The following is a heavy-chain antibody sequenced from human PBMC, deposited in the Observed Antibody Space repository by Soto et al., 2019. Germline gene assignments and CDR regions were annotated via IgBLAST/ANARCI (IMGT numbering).Heavy chain of an antibody. CDR2: ISGSGGST. D-gene: IGHD2-21*02. J-gene: IGHJ5*02. CDR1: GFTFSSYA. V-gene: IGHV3-23*01. CDR3: AKDGTYCGGDCYPNWFDP. Sequence: VGSLRLSCAASGFTFSSYAMSWVRQAPGKGLEWVSAISGSGGSTYYADSVKGRFTISRDNSKNTLYLQMNSLRAEDTAVYYCAKDGTYCGGDCYPNWFDPWGQGTLVTVSS.